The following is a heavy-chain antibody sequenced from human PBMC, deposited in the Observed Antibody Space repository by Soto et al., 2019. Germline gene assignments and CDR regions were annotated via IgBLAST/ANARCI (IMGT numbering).Heavy chain of an antibody. CDR2: IIPIFGTA. D-gene: IGHD6-25*01. CDR3: ARGGAAGNYYYYGMDV. J-gene: IGHJ6*02. V-gene: IGHV1-69*06. Sequence: SVKVSCKASGGTFSSYAISWVRQAPGQGLEWMGGIIPIFGTANYAQKFQGRVTITADKSTSTAYMELSSLRSEDTAVYYCARGGAAGNYYYYGMDVWGQGTTVTVSS. CDR1: GGTFSSYA.